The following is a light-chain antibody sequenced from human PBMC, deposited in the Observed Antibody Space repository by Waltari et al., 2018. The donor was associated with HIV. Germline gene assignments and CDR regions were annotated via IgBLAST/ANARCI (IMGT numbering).Light chain of an antibody. CDR2: QDK. CDR1: KLEAKF. CDR3: QAWDVSGQRV. J-gene: IGLJ2*01. Sequence: STELTQPPSISVSPGQAATMACSGNKLEAKFVNWYQQIPGQAPRVVIFQDKKRPSGIPERISGSKSGTIATLTIRETQALDEADYYCQAWDVSGQRVFGGGTKLTVL. V-gene: IGLV3-1*01.